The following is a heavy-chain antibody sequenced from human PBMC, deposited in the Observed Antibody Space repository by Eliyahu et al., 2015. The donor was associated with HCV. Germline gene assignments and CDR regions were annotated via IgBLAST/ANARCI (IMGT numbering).Heavy chain of an antibody. V-gene: IGHV3-30*18. Sequence: QVQLVESGGGVVQPGTSLRLSCAASGFTFSSXGVHWVRQAPGKGLEWVAVISYDGSNKYYADSVKGRFTISRDNSKNTLYLQMNSLRTEDTAVYFCAKGRQTSSTGYYGGGEFDYWGQGTLVTVSS. CDR2: ISYDGSNK. CDR1: GFTFSSXG. J-gene: IGHJ4*02. D-gene: IGHD3-22*01. CDR3: AKGRQTSSTGYYGGGEFDY.